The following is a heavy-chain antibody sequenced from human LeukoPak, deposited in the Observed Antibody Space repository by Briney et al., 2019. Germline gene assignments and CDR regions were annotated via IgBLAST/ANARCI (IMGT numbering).Heavy chain of an antibody. CDR2: IYYSGST. V-gene: IGHV4-61*01. CDR3: ASGEYSSGWYDY. CDR1: GGSVSSGSYH. Sequence: SETLSLTCTVSGGSVSSGSYHWSWIRQPPGKGLEWIGYIYYSGSTNYNPSLKSRVTVSVDTSKDQFSLKLSSVTAADTAFYYCASGEYSSGWYDYWGQGTLVTVSS. D-gene: IGHD6-19*01. J-gene: IGHJ4*02.